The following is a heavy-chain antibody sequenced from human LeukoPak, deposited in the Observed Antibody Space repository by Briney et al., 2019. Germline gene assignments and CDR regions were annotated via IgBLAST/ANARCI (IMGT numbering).Heavy chain of an antibody. Sequence: GGSLRLSCVASGFTFSSHHMNWVRQTPGKGLESVATIKPDGSEKYHVDSVKGRFTISRDNAKSSLYLQMNSLRAEDTGVYFCARMSSYCDYWGQGTLVTVSS. CDR3: ARMSSYCDY. CDR1: GFTFSSHH. J-gene: IGHJ4*02. CDR2: IKPDGSEK. V-gene: IGHV3-7*01. D-gene: IGHD2-2*01.